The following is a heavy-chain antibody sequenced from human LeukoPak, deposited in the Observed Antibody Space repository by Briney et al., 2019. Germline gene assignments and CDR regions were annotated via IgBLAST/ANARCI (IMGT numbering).Heavy chain of an antibody. J-gene: IGHJ6*02. D-gene: IGHD3/OR15-3a*01. CDR3: AKLGLYYYGMDV. Sequence: GGSLRLSCAASGFTFSSYAMSWVRQAPGKGLEWVSIISGSGGSTYYADSVKGRFTISRDNAKNSLYLQMNSLRAEDTAVYYCAKLGLYYYGMDVWGQGTTVTVSS. V-gene: IGHV3-23*01. CDR1: GFTFSSYA. CDR2: ISGSGGST.